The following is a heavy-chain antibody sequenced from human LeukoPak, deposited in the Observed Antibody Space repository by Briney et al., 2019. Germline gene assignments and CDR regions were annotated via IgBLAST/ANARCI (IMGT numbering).Heavy chain of an antibody. D-gene: IGHD4-23*01. J-gene: IGHJ6*03. Sequence: GGSLRLSCAASGITFSSSTMTWVRQAPGKGLEWVSYISGTTISTIYYADSVKGRFTISRDNAKNSVYLQMNSLRAEDTAVYYCARVPPRGNDVTVGRYSFMDVWGKGTTVTVSS. CDR1: GITFSSST. CDR3: ARVPPRGNDVTVGRYSFMDV. CDR2: ISGTTISTI. V-gene: IGHV3-48*01.